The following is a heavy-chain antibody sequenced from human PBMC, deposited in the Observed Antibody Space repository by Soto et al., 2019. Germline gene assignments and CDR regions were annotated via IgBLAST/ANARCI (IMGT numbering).Heavy chain of an antibody. D-gene: IGHD3-22*01. Sequence: QVQLVQSGAEVKKPGASVKVSCKASGYTFTIYGISWVRQAPGQGLEWMGWISGYNGNTDYAQNLQDRVTLTTDASTSSVYMELRNLRSDDTAVYYCARVYYYDSSGYYGYWGQGTLITASS. J-gene: IGHJ4*02. CDR2: ISGYNGNT. CDR1: GYTFTIYG. CDR3: ARVYYYDSSGYYGY. V-gene: IGHV1-18*04.